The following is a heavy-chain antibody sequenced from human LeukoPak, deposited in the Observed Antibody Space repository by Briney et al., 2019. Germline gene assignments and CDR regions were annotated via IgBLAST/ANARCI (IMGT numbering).Heavy chain of an antibody. CDR2: INPNSGGT. CDR1: GYTFTGYY. V-gene: IGHV1-2*02. J-gene: IGHJ4*02. D-gene: IGHD1-26*01. CDR3: ARDRVRVVGATSGTTGY. Sequence: GASVKVFCKASGYTFTGYYMHWVRQAPGQGLEWMGWINPNSGGTNYAQKFQGRVTMTRDTSISTAYMELSRLRSDDTAVYYCARDRVRVVGATSGTTGYWGQGTLVTVSS.